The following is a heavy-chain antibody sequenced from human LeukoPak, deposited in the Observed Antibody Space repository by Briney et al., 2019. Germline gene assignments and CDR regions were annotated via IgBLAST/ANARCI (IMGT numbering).Heavy chain of an antibody. CDR2: IGISSGNT. J-gene: IGHJ4*02. CDR3: ARDYKYAFDN. CDR1: GFRFSDYS. Sequence: GGSLRLSCAASGFRFSDYSMNWVPQAPGKGLEWISYIGISSGNTNYADSVKGRFTISGDKAKNSLYLQMNSLRVEDTAVYYCARDYKYAFDNWGQGTLVPVSA. V-gene: IGHV3-48*01. D-gene: IGHD5-24*01.